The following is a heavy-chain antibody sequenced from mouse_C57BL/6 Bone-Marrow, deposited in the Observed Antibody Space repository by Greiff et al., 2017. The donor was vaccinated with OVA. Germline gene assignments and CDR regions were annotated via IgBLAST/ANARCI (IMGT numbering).Heavy chain of an antibody. V-gene: IGHV5-12*01. J-gene: IGHJ4*01. Sequence: DVHLVESGGGLVQPGGSLKLSCAASGFTFSDFYMYWIRQTPEKRLEWVAYISNGGGSTYYPDTVKGRFTISRDNAKNTLYLQMSRVKSEDTAMYYCARLDTMDYWGQGTSVTVSS. CDR3: ARLDTMDY. CDR2: ISNGGGST. CDR1: GFTFSDFY.